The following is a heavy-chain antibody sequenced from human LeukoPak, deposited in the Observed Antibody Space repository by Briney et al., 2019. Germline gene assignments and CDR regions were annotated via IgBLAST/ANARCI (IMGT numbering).Heavy chain of an antibody. D-gene: IGHD6-19*01. CDR2: IYPGDSDT. CDR3: VNALYSSGWFDD. J-gene: IGHJ5*02. CDR1: GDSFASYW. V-gene: IGHV5-51*01. Sequence: GESLKISCKGSGDSFASYWSAWGRQMPGKGREGWGIIYPGDSDTRYSPSFQGQGTISADESISTAYLQWSSLKASDTAKYYCVNALYSSGWFDDWGQGTLVSVSS.